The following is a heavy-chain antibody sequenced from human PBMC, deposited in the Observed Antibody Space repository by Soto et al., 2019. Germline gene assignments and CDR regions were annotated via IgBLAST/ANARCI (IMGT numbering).Heavy chain of an antibody. CDR2: INHSGST. CDR3: AREYSSASRSFLGY. J-gene: IGHJ4*02. V-gene: IGHV4-34*01. D-gene: IGHD6-6*01. CDR1: GGSFSGYY. Sequence: SETLSLTCAVYGGSFSGYYWSWIRQPPGKGLEWIGEINHSGSTNYNPSLKSRVTISVDTSKNQFSLKLSSVTAADTAVYYCAREYSSASRSFLGYWGQGTLVTVSS.